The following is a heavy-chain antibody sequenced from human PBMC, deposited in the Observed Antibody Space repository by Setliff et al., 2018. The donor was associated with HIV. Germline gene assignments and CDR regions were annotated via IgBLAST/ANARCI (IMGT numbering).Heavy chain of an antibody. D-gene: IGHD6-19*01. CDR2: INAGNGNT. CDR1: GYTFTSYA. V-gene: IGHV1-3*01. J-gene: IGHJ4*02. CDR3: ARGPANGWSGH. Sequence: ASVKVSCKASGYTFTSYAMHWVRQAPGQRLEWMGWINAGNGNTKYSQKFQGRVTITRDTSASTDYMELSSLRFEDTAVYYCARGPANGWSGHWGQGTLVTVSS.